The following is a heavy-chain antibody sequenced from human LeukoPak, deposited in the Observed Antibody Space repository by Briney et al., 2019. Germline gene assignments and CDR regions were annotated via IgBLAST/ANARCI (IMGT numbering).Heavy chain of an antibody. CDR1: GYTFTSYG. CDR3: ARGAYYYGSGSYYKDDY. Sequence: ASVKVSCKASGYTFTSYGISWVRQAPGQGLEWVGWMNPNSGNTGYAQKFQGRVTMTRNTSISTAYMELSSLRSEDTAVYYCARGAYYYGSGSYYKDDYWGQGTLVTVSS. D-gene: IGHD3-10*01. CDR2: MNPNSGNT. V-gene: IGHV1-8*02. J-gene: IGHJ4*02.